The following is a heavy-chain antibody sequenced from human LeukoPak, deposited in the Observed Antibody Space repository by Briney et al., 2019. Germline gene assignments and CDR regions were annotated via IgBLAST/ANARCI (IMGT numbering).Heavy chain of an antibody. CDR3: ARGRLYDFWSGYPHRDAFDI. V-gene: IGHV4-34*01. CDR2: INHSGST. Sequence: SETLSLTCAVSGGSFSGYYWSWIRQPPGKGLEWIGEINHSGSTNYNPSLKSRVTISVDTSKNQFSLKLSSVTAADTAVYYCARGRLYDFWSGYPHRDAFDIWGQGTMVTVSS. CDR1: GGSFSGYY. D-gene: IGHD3-3*01. J-gene: IGHJ3*02.